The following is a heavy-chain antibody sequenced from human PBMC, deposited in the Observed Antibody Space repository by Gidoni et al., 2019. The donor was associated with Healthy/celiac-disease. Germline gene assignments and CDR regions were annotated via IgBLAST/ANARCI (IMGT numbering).Heavy chain of an antibody. CDR3: ARERGYSYGYSFDY. J-gene: IGHJ4*02. Sequence: EVQLVESGGGLVKPGGSLRLSCEASVFTFSSYSMNWVSQAPGKGLEWVSSISSSSSYIYYADSVKGRFTISRDNAKNSLYLQMNSLRAEDTAVYYCARERGYSYGYSFDYWGQGTLVTVSS. V-gene: IGHV3-21*01. CDR1: VFTFSSYS. CDR2: ISSSSSYI. D-gene: IGHD5-18*01.